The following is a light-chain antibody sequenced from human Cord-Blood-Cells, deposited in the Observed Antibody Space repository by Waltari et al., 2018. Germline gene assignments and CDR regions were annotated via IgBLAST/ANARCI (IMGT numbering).Light chain of an antibody. J-gene: IGKJ3*01. Sequence: DIQMTQSPSSLSASVGDRVTITCQASQDISNYLNWYQQKPGKAPKLLIYDASTLETGVPSRVSGSGSGTDFTFTISSLQPEDSATYYCQQYDNRPAFTFGPGTKVDIK. V-gene: IGKV1-33*01. CDR1: QDISNY. CDR3: QQYDNRPAFT. CDR2: DAS.